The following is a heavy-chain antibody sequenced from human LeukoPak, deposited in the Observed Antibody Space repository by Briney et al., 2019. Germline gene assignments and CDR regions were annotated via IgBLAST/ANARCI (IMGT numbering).Heavy chain of an antibody. J-gene: IGHJ4*02. CDR3: ARADRGYDY. V-gene: IGHV4-34*01. D-gene: IGHD3-10*01. Sequence: SPETLSLTCAVYGGSFSGYYWSWIRQPPGKGLEWIGEINHSGSTNYNPSLKSRVTISVDTSKNQFSLKLSSVTAADTAVYYCARADRGYDYWGQGTLVTVSS. CDR1: GGSFSGYY. CDR2: INHSGST.